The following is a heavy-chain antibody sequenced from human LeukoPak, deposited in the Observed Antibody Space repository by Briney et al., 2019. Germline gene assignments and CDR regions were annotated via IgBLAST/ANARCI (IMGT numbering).Heavy chain of an antibody. Sequence: SETLSLTCTVSGGSISSYYWSWIRQPPGKGLEWIGYIYYSGSTNYNPSLKSRVTISVDTSKNQFSLKLSSVTAADTAVYYCAKGRGDIAAAGDWFDPWGQGTLVTVSS. CDR2: IYYSGST. V-gene: IGHV4-59*12. J-gene: IGHJ5*02. CDR1: GGSISSYY. D-gene: IGHD6-13*01. CDR3: AKGRGDIAAAGDWFDP.